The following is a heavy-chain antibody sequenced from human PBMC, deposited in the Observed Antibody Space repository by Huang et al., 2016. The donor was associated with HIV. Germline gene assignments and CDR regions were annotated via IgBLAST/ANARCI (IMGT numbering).Heavy chain of an antibody. J-gene: IGHJ6*03. V-gene: IGHV4-39*02. Sequence: QLLLQESGPGLVKPSEALALTCAVSGGSIRSSDYHWGWIRQPPGKGLEWIGSIYYKGSTHYSPSLKSRVTIAVDTSKNLFFLNLTSMTAADTAVYYCARLREGPVAYYSGWGSHLNYMDVWGRGRTVVVSS. CDR3: ARLREGPVAYYSGWGSHLNYMDV. CDR2: IYYKGST. CDR1: GGSIRSSDYH. D-gene: IGHD3-10*01.